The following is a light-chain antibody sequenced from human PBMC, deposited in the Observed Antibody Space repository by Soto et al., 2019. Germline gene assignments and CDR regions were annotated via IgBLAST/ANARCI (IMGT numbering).Light chain of an antibody. CDR3: QRSGNSLT. V-gene: IGKV3-20*01. Sequence: DIVLTQSPGTLSLSPGESVTLSCRASQRVSSSHLAWYQQKPGQAPRLFIYGASRRATGIPDRFSGSGSGTDFTLTISRLQPEDFAVYSCQRSGNSLTFGGGTKVEIK. J-gene: IGKJ4*01. CDR2: GAS. CDR1: QRVSSSH.